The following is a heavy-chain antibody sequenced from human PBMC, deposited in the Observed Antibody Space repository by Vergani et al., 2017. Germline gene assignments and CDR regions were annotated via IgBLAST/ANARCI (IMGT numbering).Heavy chain of an antibody. CDR1: GGTFSSYA. Sequence: QVQLVQSGAEVKKPGSSVKVSCKASGGTFSSYAISWVRQAPGQGLEWMGGIIPIFGTANYAQKFQGRVTITADKSTSTVYMELSSLRSEDTAVYYCARARPYCSSTSCYAIVTPKDYWGQGTLVTVSS. CDR3: ARARPYCSSTSCYAIVTPKDY. D-gene: IGHD2-2*01. V-gene: IGHV1-69*06. J-gene: IGHJ4*02. CDR2: IIPIFGTA.